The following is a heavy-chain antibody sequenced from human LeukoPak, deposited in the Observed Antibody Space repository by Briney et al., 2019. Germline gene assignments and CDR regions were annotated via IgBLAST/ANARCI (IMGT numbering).Heavy chain of an antibody. CDR3: ARNRWFGEGIDAFDI. V-gene: IGHV3-21*01. CDR2: ISSRSSYI. J-gene: IGHJ3*02. D-gene: IGHD3-10*01. CDR1: GFTFSSYT. Sequence: GGSLRLSCAASGFTFSSYTMKWVRQAPGKGLEWVSSISSRSSYIYYADSVKGRFTISRDNAESSLYLQMNSLRAEDTAVYYCARNRWFGEGIDAFDIWGQGTMVTVSS.